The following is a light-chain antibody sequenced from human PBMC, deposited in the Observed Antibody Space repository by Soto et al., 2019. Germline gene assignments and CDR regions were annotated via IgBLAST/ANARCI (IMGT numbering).Light chain of an antibody. J-gene: IGLJ1*01. Sequence: QSALTQPASVSGSPGQSITISCTGTSSDVNGYKYVSWYQQHPGKAPKLMLYDVNNRPSGVSNRFSGSESGNTASLTISGLQAEDEADYYCSSYTSSTTLENHVFGTGTKLTVL. V-gene: IGLV2-14*03. CDR2: DVN. CDR1: SSDVNGYKY. CDR3: SSYTSSTTLENHV.